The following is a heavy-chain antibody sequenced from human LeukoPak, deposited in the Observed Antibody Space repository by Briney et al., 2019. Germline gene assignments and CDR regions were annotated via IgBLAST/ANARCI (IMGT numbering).Heavy chain of an antibody. Sequence: GGSLRLSCAASGFIFNTYWMTWVRQAPGMGLEWVANINRDGSKENYVDSVKGRFTISRDNAKNSLYLQMNSLRAEDTAIYYCARDAPGSYLDYWGQGILGSVSS. D-gene: IGHD1-26*01. J-gene: IGHJ4*02. V-gene: IGHV3-7*01. CDR3: ARDAPGSYLDY. CDR1: GFIFNTYW. CDR2: INRDGSKE.